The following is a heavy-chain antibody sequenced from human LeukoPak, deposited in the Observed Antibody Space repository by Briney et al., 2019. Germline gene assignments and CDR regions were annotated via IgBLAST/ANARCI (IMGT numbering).Heavy chain of an antibody. J-gene: IGHJ4*02. D-gene: IGHD1-26*01. CDR3: ARATIVGATPAHFDY. V-gene: IGHV3-21*01. Sequence: GGSLRLSCVASGFTFSSYSVNWVRQAPGKGLEWVSCISSSSSYIYYADSVKGRFTISRDNAKNSLYLQMNSLRAEDTAVYYCARATIVGATPAHFDYWGQGTLVTVSS. CDR2: ISSSSSYI. CDR1: GFTFSSYS.